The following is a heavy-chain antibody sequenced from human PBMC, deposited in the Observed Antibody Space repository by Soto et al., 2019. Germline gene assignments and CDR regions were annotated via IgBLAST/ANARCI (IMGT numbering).Heavy chain of an antibody. CDR1: GFTFSGFA. CDR3: ARDSNWGYWYFDL. J-gene: IGHJ2*01. V-gene: IGHV3-30-3*01. Sequence: VQLVESGGGVVQPGRSLRLSCEASGFTFSGFAMHWVRQAPGKGLEWVALISYDGSNKYSADSVKGRFTISRDISQNTLYLQMNSLRTEDTAVYYCARDSNWGYWYFDLWGRGTLVSVSS. D-gene: IGHD7-27*01. CDR2: ISYDGSNK.